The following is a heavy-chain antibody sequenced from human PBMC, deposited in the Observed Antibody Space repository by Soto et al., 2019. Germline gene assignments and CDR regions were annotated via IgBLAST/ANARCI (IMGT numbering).Heavy chain of an antibody. CDR3: ARDRTATYYYYAMDV. CDR1: GFTLSSYW. V-gene: IGHV3-7*03. CDR2: IKQDGSEK. Sequence: PGGSLRLSCAASGFTLSSYWMSWVRQAPGKGLEWVANIKQDGSEKYYVDSVKGRFTISRDNAKNSLYLQMNSLRAEDTAGYYCARDRTATYYYYAMDVWGQGTTVTVSS. J-gene: IGHJ6*02. D-gene: IGHD2-8*02.